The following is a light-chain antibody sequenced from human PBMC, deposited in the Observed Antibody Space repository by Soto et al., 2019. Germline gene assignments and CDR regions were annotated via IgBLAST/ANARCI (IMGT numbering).Light chain of an antibody. J-gene: IGKJ3*01. Sequence: DIQMTQSPSSLSASVGERVTITCQASQDISNYLNWYQQKPGKAPKLLIYDASNLETGVPSRFSGSGSGTDFTFTISSLQPEDIATYYCQQYDKLGIAFGPGTKVDIK. CDR3: QQYDKLGIA. V-gene: IGKV1-33*01. CDR2: DAS. CDR1: QDISNY.